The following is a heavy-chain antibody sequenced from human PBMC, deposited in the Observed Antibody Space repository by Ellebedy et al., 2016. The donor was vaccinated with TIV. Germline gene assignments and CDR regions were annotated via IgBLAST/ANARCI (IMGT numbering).Heavy chain of an antibody. V-gene: IGHV3-7*01. CDR1: GFAFSNSW. D-gene: IGHD5-24*01. Sequence: GESLKISCAASGFAFSNSWMTWVRQAPGKGLEWVANIKQDGSIKNYVDSVKGRFTISRDNAENSLYLQMNSLRVEDTAVYYCVRDSTHGYDDYWGQGTLVTVSS. CDR2: IKQDGSIK. CDR3: VRDSTHGYDDY. J-gene: IGHJ4*02.